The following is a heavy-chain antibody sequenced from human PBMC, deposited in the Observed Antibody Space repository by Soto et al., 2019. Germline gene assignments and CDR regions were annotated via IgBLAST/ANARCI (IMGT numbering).Heavy chain of an antibody. CDR3: ARGRSGDC. CDR2: ISAHNGNT. CDR1: GYAFTTYG. V-gene: IGHV1-18*01. Sequence: QVHLVQSGAEVKKPGASVKVSCKGSGYAFTTYGITWVRQAPGQGLEWMGWISAHNGNTNYAQKLQGRVTVTRDPSTSTAYMELRSLRSDDTAVYYCARGRSGDCWGQGALVTVSS. J-gene: IGHJ4*02.